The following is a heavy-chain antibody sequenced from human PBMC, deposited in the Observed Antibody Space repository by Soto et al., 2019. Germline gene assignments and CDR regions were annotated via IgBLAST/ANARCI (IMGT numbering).Heavy chain of an antibody. CDR1: GYTLTELS. J-gene: IGHJ6*02. D-gene: IGHD3-10*01. CDR3: ATDRWVRGTYYYSGMDV. V-gene: IGHV1-24*01. Sequence: ASVKVSCKVSGYTLTELSMHWVRQAPGKGLEWMGGFDPEDGETIYAQKFQGRVTMTEDTSTDTAYMELSSPRSEDTAVYYCATDRWVRGTYYYSGMDVWGQGTTVTVS. CDR2: FDPEDGET.